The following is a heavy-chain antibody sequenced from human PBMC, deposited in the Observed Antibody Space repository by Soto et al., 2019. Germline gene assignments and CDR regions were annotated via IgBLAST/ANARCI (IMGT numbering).Heavy chain of an antibody. D-gene: IGHD3-16*01. Sequence: QGQLVQSGPEVKKPGSSVKVSCKDSGGLFSSFAISWVRQAPGQGLEWLGGIIPVFGTTEYAEKFQGRVTITADESTNTAYMDLSSLTSGDTDMYYCAWGGGPYVWFNEFWGQGTLVSVSS. CDR1: GGLFSSFA. V-gene: IGHV1-69*01. CDR2: IIPVFGTT. J-gene: IGHJ4*02. CDR3: AWGGGPYVWFNEF.